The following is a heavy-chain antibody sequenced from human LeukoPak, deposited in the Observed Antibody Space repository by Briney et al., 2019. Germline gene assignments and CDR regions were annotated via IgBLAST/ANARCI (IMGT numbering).Heavy chain of an antibody. V-gene: IGHV4-39*01. D-gene: IGHD6-19*01. Sequence: SETLSLTCTVSGGSISSSSYYWGWIRQPPGKGLEWIGSIYYSGSTYYNPSLKSRVTISVDTSKNQFSLKLSSVTAADTAVYYCARHVIAVAGNFDYWGQGTRVIVSS. CDR1: GGSISSSSYY. CDR3: ARHVIAVAGNFDY. J-gene: IGHJ4*02. CDR2: IYYSGST.